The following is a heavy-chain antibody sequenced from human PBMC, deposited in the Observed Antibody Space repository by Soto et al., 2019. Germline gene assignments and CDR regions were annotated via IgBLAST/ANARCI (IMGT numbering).Heavy chain of an antibody. V-gene: IGHV3-7*03. Sequence: EVQLVESGGGLVQPGGSLRLSCAASGFTFSSYWMSWVRQAPGKGLEWVANIKQDGSEKYYVDSVKGRFTISRDNAKNSLYLQMNSLRAEDTAVYHCARDGYYDYVWGSYRLYGMDVWGQGTTVTVSS. J-gene: IGHJ6*02. CDR2: IKQDGSEK. CDR3: ARDGYYDYVWGSYRLYGMDV. CDR1: GFTFSSYW. D-gene: IGHD3-16*02.